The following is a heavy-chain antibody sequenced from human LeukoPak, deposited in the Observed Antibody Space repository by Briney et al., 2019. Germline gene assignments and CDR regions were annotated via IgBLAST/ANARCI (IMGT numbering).Heavy chain of an antibody. D-gene: IGHD3-9*01. J-gene: IGHJ3*02. CDR3: ARGSFHYDILTGYYPDAFDI. Sequence: SQTLSLTCAISGDSVSSNSAAWNWIRQSPSRGLEWLGRTYYRSKWYNDYAVSVKSRITINPNTSKNQVSLQLNSVTPEDTAVYYCARGSFHYDILTGYYPDAFDIWGQGTMVTVSS. CDR2: TYYRSKWYN. V-gene: IGHV6-1*01. CDR1: GDSVSSNSAA.